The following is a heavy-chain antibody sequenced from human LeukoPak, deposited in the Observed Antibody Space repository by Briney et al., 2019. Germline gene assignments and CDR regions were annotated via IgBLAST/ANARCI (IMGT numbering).Heavy chain of an antibody. CDR1: GFTFSSYW. CDR2: IKQDGSEK. Sequence: GGSLRLSCAASGFTFSSYWISWVRQAPGKGLEWVANIKQDGSEKYYVDSVKGRFTISRDNAKNSLYLQMNSLRAEDTAVYYCARYLDQSYFDYWGQGTLVTVSS. D-gene: IGHD2-2*01. CDR3: ARYLDQSYFDY. J-gene: IGHJ4*02. V-gene: IGHV3-7*01.